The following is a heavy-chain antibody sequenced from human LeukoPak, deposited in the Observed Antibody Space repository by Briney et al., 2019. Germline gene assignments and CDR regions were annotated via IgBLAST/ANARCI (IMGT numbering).Heavy chain of an antibody. CDR1: VGTFSSYA. Sequence: SVKVSCKASVGTFSSYASSWLRESLRQPLEWRVERIASFDSANYAQKFQGRVTITADESPSTAYMELRSLRSEDTAVYYCARDRYYYDSSGYYSGRTVDYWGQGTLVTVSS. J-gene: IGHJ4*02. CDR2: RIASFDSA. CDR3: ARDRYYYDSSGYYSGRTVDY. V-gene: IGHV1-69*13. D-gene: IGHD3-22*01.